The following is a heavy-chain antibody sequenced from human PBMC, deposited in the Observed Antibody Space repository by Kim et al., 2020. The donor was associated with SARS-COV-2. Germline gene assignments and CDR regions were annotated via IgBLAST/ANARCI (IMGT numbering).Heavy chain of an antibody. V-gene: IGHV1-69*13. CDR3: ARSIVSRLRLPGPHDY. CDR1: GGTFSSYA. J-gene: IGHJ4*02. Sequence: SVKVSCKASGGTFSSYAISWVRQAPGQGLEWMGGIIPIFGTANYAQKFQGRVTITADESTSTAYMELSSLRSEDTAVYYCARSIVSRLRLPGPHDYWGQGTLVTVSS. CDR2: IIPIFGTA. D-gene: IGHD5-12*01.